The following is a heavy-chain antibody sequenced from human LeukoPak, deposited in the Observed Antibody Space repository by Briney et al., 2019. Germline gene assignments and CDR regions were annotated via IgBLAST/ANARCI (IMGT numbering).Heavy chain of an antibody. CDR2: INPNSGGT. CDR1: GYTFTGYY. D-gene: IGHD3-10*01. V-gene: IGHV1-2*02. J-gene: IGHJ5*02. CDR3: AREWLVRANWFDP. Sequence: GASVKVSCMASGYTFTGYYMNWVRQAPGQGLEWMGWINPNSGGTNYAQKFQGRVTMTRDTSISTAYMELSRLRSDDTAVYYCAREWLVRANWFDPWGQGTLVTVSS.